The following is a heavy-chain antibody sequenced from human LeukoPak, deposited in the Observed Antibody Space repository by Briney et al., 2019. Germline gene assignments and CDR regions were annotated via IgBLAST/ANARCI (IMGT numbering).Heavy chain of an antibody. J-gene: IGHJ4*02. Sequence: GGSLRLSCAASGFTFSSYSMNWVRQAPGKGLEWVSSISSSGSTIYYADSVKGRFTISRDNAKNSLYLQMNSLRAEDTAVYYCARDSYDSSGYYLDYWGQGTLVTVSS. CDR3: ARDSYDSSGYYLDY. CDR1: GFTFSSYS. V-gene: IGHV3-48*04. CDR2: ISSSGSTI. D-gene: IGHD3-22*01.